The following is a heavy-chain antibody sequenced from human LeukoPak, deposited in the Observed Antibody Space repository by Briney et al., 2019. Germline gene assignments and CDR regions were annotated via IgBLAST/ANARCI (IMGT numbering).Heavy chain of an antibody. CDR2: MSSSGKTI. Sequence: GGSLRLSCTASGFTFSNYEMNWVRQAPGKGPEWVSYMSSSGKTIYYADSVKGRFTFSRDNAKNSLFLQMNSLRAEDTASYYCARDLVGLDVWGQGTTVTVSS. J-gene: IGHJ6*02. CDR3: ARDLVGLDV. D-gene: IGHD2-8*02. V-gene: IGHV3-48*03. CDR1: GFTFSNYE.